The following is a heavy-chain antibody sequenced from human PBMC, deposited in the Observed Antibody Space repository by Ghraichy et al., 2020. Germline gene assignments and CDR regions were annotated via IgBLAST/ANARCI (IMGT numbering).Heavy chain of an antibody. J-gene: IGHJ6*02. D-gene: IGHD6-13*01. CDR3: ARGRSAGPGHLYYDMDV. V-gene: IGHV1-2*02. CDR2: INPNSGGT. CDR1: GYTFTGYY. Sequence: ASVKVSCKASGYTFTGYYMHWVRQAPGQGLEWMGWINPNSGGTNYAQKFQGRVTMTRDTSINTAYMELSRLRSDDTAVYYCARGRSAGPGHLYYDMDVWGQGTTVTVSS.